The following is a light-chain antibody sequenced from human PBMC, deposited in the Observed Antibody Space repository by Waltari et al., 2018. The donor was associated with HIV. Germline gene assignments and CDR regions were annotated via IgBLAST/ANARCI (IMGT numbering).Light chain of an antibody. Sequence: EIVLTQSPGTLSLSPGERATLSCRASQSISSRYLDWYQQKPGQAPRLLIDGASRRATGIPDRFSGSGSGTDFTLTISRLEPEDFAVYYCQQYGSSPPWTFGQGTKVEIK. CDR2: GAS. J-gene: IGKJ1*01. CDR1: QSISSRY. V-gene: IGKV3-20*01. CDR3: QQYGSSPPWT.